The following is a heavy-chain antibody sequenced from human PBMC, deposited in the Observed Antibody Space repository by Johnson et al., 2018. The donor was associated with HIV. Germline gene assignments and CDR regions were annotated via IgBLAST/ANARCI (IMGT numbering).Heavy chain of an antibody. CDR1: GFTFSSHW. CDR3: AKAVTGEGAFDI. CDR2: IKTDGSGGST. D-gene: IGHD7-27*01. J-gene: IGHJ3*02. Sequence: VQLVESGGGLVKPGGSLRLSCAVSGFTFSSHWMTWVRQAPGKGLEWVANIKTDGSGGSTYYADSVKGRFTISRDNSKNTLYLQMNSLRAEDTAVYYCAKAVTGEGAFDIWGQGTMVTVSS. V-gene: IGHV3-23*04.